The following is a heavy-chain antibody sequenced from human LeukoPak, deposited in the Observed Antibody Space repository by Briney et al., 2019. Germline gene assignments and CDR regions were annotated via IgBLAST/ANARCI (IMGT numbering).Heavy chain of an antibody. Sequence: TGGSLRLSCAASGFTFSTYWMHWVRRAPGKGLVWVSRISTDGSVTSYADSVKGRFTISRDNAKNSLYLQMNSLRAEDTAVYYCAREGMITMVRGVNVYFDYWGQGTLVTVSS. CDR2: ISTDGSVT. D-gene: IGHD3-10*01. V-gene: IGHV3-74*01. CDR1: GFTFSTYW. CDR3: AREGMITMVRGVNVYFDY. J-gene: IGHJ4*02.